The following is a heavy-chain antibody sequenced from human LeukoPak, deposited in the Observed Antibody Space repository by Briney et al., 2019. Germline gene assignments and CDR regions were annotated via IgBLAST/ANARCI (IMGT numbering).Heavy chain of an antibody. Sequence: GASVKVSCKASGYTFTSYAMHWVRQAPGQRLEWMGWINAGNGNTKYSQKFQGRVTITRDTSASTAYMELSSLRSEDTAVYYCARGGVAAMVYYFDYWGQGTLVTVSS. CDR2: INAGNGNT. V-gene: IGHV1-3*01. CDR3: ARGGVAAMVYYFDY. J-gene: IGHJ4*02. CDR1: GYTFTSYA. D-gene: IGHD5-18*01.